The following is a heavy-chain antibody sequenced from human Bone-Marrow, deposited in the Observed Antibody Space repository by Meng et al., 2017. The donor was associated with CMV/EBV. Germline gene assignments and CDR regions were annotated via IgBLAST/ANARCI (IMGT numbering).Heavy chain of an antibody. CDR2: ISGSGDST. Sequence: GESLKISCVASEFTFRSYAMSWVRQAPGKGLEWVSSISGSGDSTYYTDSVKGRFTISRDNSKNTLYLQMNSLGAEDTPVFYCARGQKERFLEWLKNHREYYFDYWGQGTLVTVSS. CDR1: EFTFRSYA. V-gene: IGHV3-23*01. J-gene: IGHJ4*02. D-gene: IGHD3-3*01. CDR3: ARGQKERFLEWLKNHREYYFDY.